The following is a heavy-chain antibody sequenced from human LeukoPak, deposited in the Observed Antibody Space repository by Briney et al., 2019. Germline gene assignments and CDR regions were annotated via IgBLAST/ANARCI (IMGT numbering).Heavy chain of an antibody. D-gene: IGHD6-19*01. J-gene: IGHJ4*02. V-gene: IGHV4-39*07. CDR2: IYYSGST. CDR3: APGEKQWLADY. CDR1: GGSISSSSYY. Sequence: PSETLSLTCTVSGGSISSSSYYWGWIRQPPGKGLEWIGSIYYSGSTYYNPSLKSRVTISVDTSKNQFSLKLSSVTAADTAVYYCAPGEKQWLADYWGQGTLVTVSS.